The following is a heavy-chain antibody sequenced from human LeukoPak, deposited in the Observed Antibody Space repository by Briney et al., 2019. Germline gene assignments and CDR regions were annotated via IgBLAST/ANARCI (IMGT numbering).Heavy chain of an antibody. D-gene: IGHD3-10*01. Sequence: SETLSLTCGVSGGSIDITNYWSWVRQAPGKGLEWIGETYHSGTTNYNPSLRSRVTMFLDRANNQFSLSLTSVTAADTAVYYCARYPGLEGAGSKGAFDYWGQGTLVTVSS. CDR1: GGSIDITNY. V-gene: IGHV4-4*02. CDR3: ARYPGLEGAGSKGAFDY. CDR2: TYHSGTT. J-gene: IGHJ4*02.